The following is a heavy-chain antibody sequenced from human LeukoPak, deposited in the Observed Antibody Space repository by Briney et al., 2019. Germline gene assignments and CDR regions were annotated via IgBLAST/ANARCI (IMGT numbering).Heavy chain of an antibody. V-gene: IGHV4-39*01. J-gene: IGHJ4*02. CDR1: GGSISSSNYY. CDR3: ARHEWSYRYSPDY. D-gene: IGHD3-16*02. Sequence: PSETLSLTCTVSGGSISSSNYYWGWIRQPPGKGLEWIGSIYYSGSTYYNPSLKSRVTISVDTSKNQFSLKLSSVTAADTAVYYCARHEWSYRYSPDYWGQGTLVTVSS. CDR2: IYYSGST.